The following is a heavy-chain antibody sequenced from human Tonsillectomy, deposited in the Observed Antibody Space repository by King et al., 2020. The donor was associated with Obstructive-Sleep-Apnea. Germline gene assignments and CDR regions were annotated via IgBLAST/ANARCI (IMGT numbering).Heavy chain of an antibody. D-gene: IGHD3-10*01. CDR3: ASHDTMVRGEGPGY. J-gene: IGHJ4*02. CDR2: ISSSSSTI. V-gene: IGHV3-48*01. Sequence: VQLVESGGGLVQPGGSLRLSCAASGFTFSSYSMNWVRQAPGKGLEWVSYISSSSSTIYYADSVKGRFTISRDNAKNSLYLQMNSLRAEDTAVYYCASHDTMVRGEGPGYWGQGTLVTVSS. CDR1: GFTFSSYS.